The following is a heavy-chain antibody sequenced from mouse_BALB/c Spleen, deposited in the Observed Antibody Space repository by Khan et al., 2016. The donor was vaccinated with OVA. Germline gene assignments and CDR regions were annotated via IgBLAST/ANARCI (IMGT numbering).Heavy chain of an antibody. CDR3: ARGDGLLRAHFDY. CDR2: ISTYYGNA. Sequence: VQLQESGPELVRPGVSVKISCKGSGYTFTDYTMHWVKQSHAKSLEWIGLISTYYGNADYNQKFKGKATMTVDKSSNTAYMELARLTSEDSGIYYGARGDGLLRAHFDYCGQGTTLTVSS. D-gene: IGHD1-1*01. J-gene: IGHJ2*01. V-gene: IGHV1S137*01. CDR1: GYTFTDYT.